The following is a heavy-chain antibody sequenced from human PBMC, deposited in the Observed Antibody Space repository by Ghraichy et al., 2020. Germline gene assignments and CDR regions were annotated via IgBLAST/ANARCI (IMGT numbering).Heavy chain of an antibody. Sequence: ASVKVSCKASGYTFTSYAMHWVRQAPGQRLEWMGWINAGNGNTKYSQKFQGRVTITRDTSASTAYMELSSLRSEDTAVYYCARDPLVLVGATLDPWGQGTLVTVSS. V-gene: IGHV1-3*01. CDR3: ARDPLVLVGATLDP. CDR1: GYTFTSYA. CDR2: INAGNGNT. J-gene: IGHJ5*02. D-gene: IGHD1-26*01.